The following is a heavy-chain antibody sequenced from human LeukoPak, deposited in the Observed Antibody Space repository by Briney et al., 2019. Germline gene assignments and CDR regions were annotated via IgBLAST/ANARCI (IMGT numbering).Heavy chain of an antibody. CDR2: IKSKTDGGTT. CDR1: GFTFSNAW. V-gene: IGHV3-15*01. CDR3: TTLPLLWFGEYYFDY. J-gene: IGHJ4*02. Sequence: GGSLRLSCAASGFTFSNAWMSWVRPAPGKGLEWVGRIKSKTDGGTTDHAAPVKGRFTISRDDSKNTLYLQMNSLKTEDTAVYYCTTLPLLWFGEYYFDYWGQGTLVTVSS. D-gene: IGHD3-10*01.